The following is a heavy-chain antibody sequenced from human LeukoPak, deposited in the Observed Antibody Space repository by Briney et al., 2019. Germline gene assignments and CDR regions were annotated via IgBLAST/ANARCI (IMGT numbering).Heavy chain of an antibody. D-gene: IGHD3-9*01. CDR3: ARATYYDILTGYYTVYGMDV. J-gene: IGHJ6*02. CDR1: GYTFTSYG. Sequence: ASVKVSCTASGYTFTSYGISWVRQAPGQGLERMGWISAYNGNTNYAQKLQGRVTMTTYTSTSTAYMELRSLRSDDTAVYYCARATYYDILTGYYTVYGMDVWGQGTTVTVSS. CDR2: ISAYNGNT. V-gene: IGHV1-18*01.